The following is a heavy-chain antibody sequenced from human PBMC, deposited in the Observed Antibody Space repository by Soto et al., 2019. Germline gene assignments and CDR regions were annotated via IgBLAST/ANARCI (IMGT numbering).Heavy chain of an antibody. V-gene: IGHV3-21*01. CDR2: ISSSSSYI. CDR3: ARDRLLGTAMGSYDDYYYYYYGMDV. CDR1: GFTFSSYS. D-gene: IGHD5-18*01. J-gene: IGHJ6*02. Sequence: GGSLRLSCAASGFTFSSYSMNWVRQAPGKGLEWVSSISSSSSYIYYADSVKGRFTISRDNAKNSLYLQMNSLRAEDTAVYYCARDRLLGTAMGSYDDYYYYYYGMDVWGQGTTVTVSS.